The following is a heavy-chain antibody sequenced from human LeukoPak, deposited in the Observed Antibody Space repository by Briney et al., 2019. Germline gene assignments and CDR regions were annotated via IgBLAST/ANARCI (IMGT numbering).Heavy chain of an antibody. J-gene: IGHJ3*02. CDR3: ARVGPWDYDYVWGSYVSAFDI. Sequence: SETLSLTCTVSGGSISSGDYDWSWIRQPPGKGLEWIGYIYYSGSTYYNPSLKSRVTISVDTSKNQFSLKLSSVTAADTAVYYCARVGPWDYDYVWGSYVSAFDIWGQGTMATVSS. CDR1: GGSISSGDYD. CDR2: IYYSGST. V-gene: IGHV4-30-4*08. D-gene: IGHD3-16*01.